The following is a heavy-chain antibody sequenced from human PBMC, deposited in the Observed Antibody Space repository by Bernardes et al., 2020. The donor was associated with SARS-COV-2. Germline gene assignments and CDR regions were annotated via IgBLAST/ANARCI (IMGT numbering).Heavy chain of an antibody. D-gene: IGHD5-18*01. V-gene: IGHV3-7*01. CDR2: IKQDGSEK. Sequence: GGSLRLSCAASGFTFSSDCMSWVRQAPGKGLEWVANIKQDGSEKYYVDSVKGRFTISRDNAKNSLYLQMNSLRAEDTAVYYCAREQDTAMVPFDYWGQGTLVTVSS. CDR1: GFTFSSDC. CDR3: AREQDTAMVPFDY. J-gene: IGHJ4*02.